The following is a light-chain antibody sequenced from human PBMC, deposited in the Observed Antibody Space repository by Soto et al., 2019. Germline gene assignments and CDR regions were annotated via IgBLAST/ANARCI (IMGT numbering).Light chain of an antibody. CDR2: RAS. Sequence: DILMTQSPSTLSASVGDRVTITCRASESISRWLAWYQQKPGQAPKLLIHRASTLATGVPSRISGSGSGTDFTLTISNLQPDDSANYYCQQYKSYSPYTFGQGTKVDIK. CDR1: ESISRW. CDR3: QQYKSYSPYT. J-gene: IGKJ2*01. V-gene: IGKV1-5*03.